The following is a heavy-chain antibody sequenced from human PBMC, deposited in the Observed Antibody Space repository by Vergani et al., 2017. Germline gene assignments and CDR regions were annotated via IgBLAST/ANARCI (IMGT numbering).Heavy chain of an antibody. CDR2: IKPSGGST. D-gene: IGHD2-2*03. CDR3: ARDSGYCXSTSCYVGRDWFDP. CDR1: GYTFTSYY. J-gene: IGHJ5*02. V-gene: IGHV1-46*01. Sequence: QVQLVQSGAEVKKPGASVKVSCKASGYTFTSYYMHWVRQAPGQGLEWMGIIKPSGGSTSYAQKFQGRVTMTRDTSTSTVYMELSSLRSEDTAVYYCARDSGYCXSTSCYVGRDWFDPWGQGTLVTVSS.